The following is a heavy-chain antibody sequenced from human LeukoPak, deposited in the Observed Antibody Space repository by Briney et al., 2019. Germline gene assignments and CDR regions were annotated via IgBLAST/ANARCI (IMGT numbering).Heavy chain of an antibody. CDR1: GGSISSYY. D-gene: IGHD3-22*01. V-gene: IGHV4-59*05. CDR2: IYYSGST. Sequence: SETLSLTCTVSGGSISSYYWSWIRQPPGKGLEWIGSIYYSGSTYYNPSLKSRVTISVDTSKNQFSLKLSSVTAADTAVYYCASRTTNYYDTSGEIYAFDIWGQGTMVTVSS. J-gene: IGHJ3*02. CDR3: ASRTTNYYDTSGEIYAFDI.